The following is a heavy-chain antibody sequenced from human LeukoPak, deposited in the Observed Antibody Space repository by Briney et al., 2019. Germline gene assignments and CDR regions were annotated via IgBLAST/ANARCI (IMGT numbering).Heavy chain of an antibody. CDR2: ISAYNGNT. CDR1: GYTFISYG. Sequence: ASAKVSCKASGYTFISYGISWVQQAPGQGLEWMGWISAYNGNTNYAQKLQGRVTMTTDTYTSTTYMELRSLRSDDTAVYYCASSDGKYFQHWGQGTLVTVSS. V-gene: IGHV1-18*01. J-gene: IGHJ1*01. D-gene: IGHD1-1*01. CDR3: ASSDGKYFQH.